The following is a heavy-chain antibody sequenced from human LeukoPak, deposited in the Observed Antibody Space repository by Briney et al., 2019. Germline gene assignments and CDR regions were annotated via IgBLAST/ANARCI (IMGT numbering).Heavy chain of an antibody. J-gene: IGHJ4*02. V-gene: IGHV1-2*02. D-gene: IGHD2-15*01. Sequence: ASVKVSCTASGYTFIGYYLHWVRQAPGQGLEWMGWINPHNGDTNYAQKFQGRVTMTRDTSITTAYMELSRLKSDDTAVYYCATVRDIVVGGGPYYFDYWGQGTLVTVSS. CDR2: INPHNGDT. CDR1: GYTFIGYY. CDR3: ATVRDIVVGGGPYYFDY.